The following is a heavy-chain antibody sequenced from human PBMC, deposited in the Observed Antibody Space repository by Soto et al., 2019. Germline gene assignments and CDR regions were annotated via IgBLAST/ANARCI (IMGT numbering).Heavy chain of an antibody. J-gene: IGHJ4*02. D-gene: IGHD6-13*01. CDR2: ISGSGGST. CDR3: AKVRERGSIAAAGGLDY. V-gene: IGHV3-23*01. Sequence: GGSLRLSCAASGFTFSSYAMSWVRQAPGKGLEWVSAISGSGGSTYYADSVKGRFTISRDNSKNTLYLQMNSLRAEDTAVYYCAKVRERGSIAAAGGLDYWGQGTLVTVSS. CDR1: GFTFSSYA.